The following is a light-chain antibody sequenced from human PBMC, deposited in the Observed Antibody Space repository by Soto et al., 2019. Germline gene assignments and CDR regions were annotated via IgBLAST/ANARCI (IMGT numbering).Light chain of an antibody. CDR2: DVS. CDR3: EQFDTYPLT. V-gene: IGKV1-13*02. J-gene: IGKJ5*01. CDR1: QGIGSSA. Sequence: AIQLTQSPSSLSASVGDRVTITCRAGQGIGSSAFAWYQQKPGKPPNLLIYDVSNLQRGVPTRFSGSGSGTDFTLTISSLQPEDFAVYYCEQFDTYPLTFGQGTRLDIK.